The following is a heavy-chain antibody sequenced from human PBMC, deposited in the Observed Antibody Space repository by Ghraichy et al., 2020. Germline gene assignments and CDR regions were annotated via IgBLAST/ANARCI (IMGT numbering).Heavy chain of an antibody. Sequence: LTCVASGLMFSPNTMNWVRQAPGKVLEWVSSISSSTRYIYYADSVKGRFTISRDNAQNSLYLQMNSLRAEDTAVYYCSRGGGAGTPVLYHMDVWGLGTTVTVSS. CDR1: GLMFSPNT. V-gene: IGHV3-21*01. D-gene: IGHD6-19*01. CDR3: SRGGGAGTPVLYHMDV. J-gene: IGHJ6*02. CDR2: ISSSTRYI.